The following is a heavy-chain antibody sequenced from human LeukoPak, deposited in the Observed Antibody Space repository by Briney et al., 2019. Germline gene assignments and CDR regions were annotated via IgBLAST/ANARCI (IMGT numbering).Heavy chain of an antibody. J-gene: IGHJ4*02. Sequence: ASVKVSCKASGYTFTGYYMHWVRQAPGQGLEWMGWINPNSGGTNYAQKFQGRVTMTRDTSISTAYMELSRLRSDDTAVYYCARDITGTTGHDYWGQGTLVTVSS. CDR3: ARDITGTTGHDY. V-gene: IGHV1-2*02. CDR1: GYTFTGYY. CDR2: INPNSGGT. D-gene: IGHD1-7*01.